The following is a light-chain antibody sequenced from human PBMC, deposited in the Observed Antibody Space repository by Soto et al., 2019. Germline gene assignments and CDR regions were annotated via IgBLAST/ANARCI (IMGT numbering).Light chain of an antibody. J-gene: IGLJ3*02. Sequence: QPVLTQPPSVSGAPGQRVTISCTGSSSNIGAGYDIHWYQHLPGTAPKLLIYANNNRPSGVPDRFSGSKSGTSASLAITGLQAEDEADYYCQSYDSSLSGWVFGGGTKVTVL. CDR3: QSYDSSLSGWV. CDR2: ANN. V-gene: IGLV1-40*01. CDR1: SSNIGAGYD.